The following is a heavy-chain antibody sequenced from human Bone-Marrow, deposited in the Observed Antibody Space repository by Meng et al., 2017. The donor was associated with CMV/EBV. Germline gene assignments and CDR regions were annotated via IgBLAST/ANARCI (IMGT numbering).Heavy chain of an antibody. J-gene: IGHJ6*02. CDR1: GYMFTNYG. CDR3: ARDIIAARPGFYHYGMDV. D-gene: IGHD6-6*01. V-gene: IGHV1-18*01. CDR2: ISAYDGNT. Sequence: ASVKVSCKATGYMFTNYGITWVRQGPGQGLEWVGWISAYDGNTVYAQKFYGRITMTTDTSTTTAYMEVRSLRSDDTAIYYCARDIIAARPGFYHYGMDVWGQGPTVTGSS.